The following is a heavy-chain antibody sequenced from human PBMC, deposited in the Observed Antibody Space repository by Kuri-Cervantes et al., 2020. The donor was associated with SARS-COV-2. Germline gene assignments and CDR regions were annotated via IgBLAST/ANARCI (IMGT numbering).Heavy chain of an antibody. CDR3: AREPLYSPYDY. J-gene: IGHJ4*02. D-gene: IGHD2-15*01. CDR1: GFTFSDYY. CDR2: ISSSGSTI. V-gene: IGHV3-11*04. Sequence: GESLKISCAASGFTFSDYYMSWIRQAPGKGLEWVSYISSSGSTIYYADSVKGRFTISRDNAKNSLYLQMNSLRAEDTAVYYCAREPLYSPYDYWGQGTLVTVSS.